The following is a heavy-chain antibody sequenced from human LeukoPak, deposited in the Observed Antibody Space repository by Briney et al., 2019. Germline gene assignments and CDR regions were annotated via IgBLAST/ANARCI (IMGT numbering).Heavy chain of an antibody. V-gene: IGHV3-21*01. CDR2: ITSSSSYM. Sequence: GGSLRLSCTASAFTFSTYSMNWVRQAPGKGLEWVSSITSSSSYMYYADSVKGRFTISRDNAQNSLYLQMNSLRADDTAVYYCARGTTDYIGMDVWGQGTTVTVSS. D-gene: IGHD4-17*01. J-gene: IGHJ6*02. CDR1: AFTFSTYS. CDR3: ARGTTDYIGMDV.